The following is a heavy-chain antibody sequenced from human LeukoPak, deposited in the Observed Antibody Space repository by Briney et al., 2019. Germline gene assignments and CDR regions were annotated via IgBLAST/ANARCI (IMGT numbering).Heavy chain of an antibody. CDR3: ASAGYSSGWYYFDY. V-gene: IGHV1-2*04. CDR2: INPNSGGT. J-gene: IGHJ4*02. Sequence: ASVKVSCKASGYTFTGYYMHWVRQAPGQRLEWMGWINPNSGGTNYAQKFQGWVTMTRDTSISTAYMELSRLRSDDTAVYYCASAGYSSGWYYFDYWGQGTLVTVSS. CDR1: GYTFTGYY. D-gene: IGHD6-19*01.